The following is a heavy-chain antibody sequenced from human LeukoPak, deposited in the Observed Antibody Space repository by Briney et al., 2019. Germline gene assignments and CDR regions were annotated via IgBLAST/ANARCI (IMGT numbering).Heavy chain of an antibody. J-gene: IGHJ4*02. CDR3: AKRGVVIRVFLVGFHKEAYYFDS. Sequence: GGSLRLSCAVSGITLGNYGMSWVRQAPGKGLEWVAGLSGSGGGTNYADSVQGRFTISRDNPKDTLYLQMNSLRAEDTAVYFCAKRGVVIRVFLVGFHKEAYYFDSWGQGALVTVSS. CDR1: GITLGNYG. V-gene: IGHV3-23*01. CDR2: LSGSGGGT. D-gene: IGHD3-10*01.